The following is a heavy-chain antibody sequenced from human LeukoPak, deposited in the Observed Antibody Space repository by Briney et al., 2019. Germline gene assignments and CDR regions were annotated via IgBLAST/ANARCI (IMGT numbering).Heavy chain of an antibody. J-gene: IGHJ4*02. D-gene: IGHD3-3*01. V-gene: IGHV3-30*02. Sequence: GGSLRLSCAASGFTFSSYGMHWVRQAPGKGLEWVAFIRYDGSNKYYADSVKGRFTISRDNSKNTLYLQMNGLRAEDTAVYYCAKETYYDFWSGYYTPDYWGQGTLVTVSS. CDR3: AKETYYDFWSGYYTPDY. CDR1: GFTFSSYG. CDR2: IRYDGSNK.